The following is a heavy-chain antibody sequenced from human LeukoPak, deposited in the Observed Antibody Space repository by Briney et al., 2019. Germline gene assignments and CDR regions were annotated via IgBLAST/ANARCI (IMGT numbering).Heavy chain of an antibody. V-gene: IGHV1-3*01. CDR3: ARLYSSGWPFDY. CDR2: INAGNGNT. J-gene: IGHJ4*02. Sequence: ASVKVSCKASVYTFTSYAMHWVRQATGQRLEWMGWINAGNGNTKYSQKFQGRVTITRDTSASTAYMELSSLRSEDTAVYYCARLYSSGWPFDYWGQGTLVTVSS. D-gene: IGHD6-19*01. CDR1: VYTFTSYA.